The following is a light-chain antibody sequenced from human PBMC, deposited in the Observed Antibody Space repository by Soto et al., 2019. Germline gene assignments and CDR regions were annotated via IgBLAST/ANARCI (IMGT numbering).Light chain of an antibody. V-gene: IGLV2-14*01. CDR1: SSDVGAYNY. J-gene: IGLJ1*01. Sequence: QSVLTQPPSASGSPGQSVTISCTGTSSDVGAYNYVSWYQQHPGKAPKLMIYEVSNRPSGVSYRFSGSKSGNTASLTISGLQAEDEADYYCNSYTGSGIVFGTGTKVTV. CDR2: EVS. CDR3: NSYTGSGIV.